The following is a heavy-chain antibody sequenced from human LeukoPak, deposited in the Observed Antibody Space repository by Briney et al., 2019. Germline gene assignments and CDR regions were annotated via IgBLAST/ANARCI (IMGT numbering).Heavy chain of an antibody. V-gene: IGHV3-20*04. CDR2: IHWSGGGT. J-gene: IGHJ6*03. CDR3: ERAPTFDYMDV. D-gene: IGHD2/OR15-2a*01. Sequence: GGSLRLSCAASGLTFDDDGMSWVRQAPGKGLEWVAGIHWSGGGTGYADSVKGRFTISRDNAKNSLYLQMNSLRAEDTALYYCERAPTFDYMDVWGKGTTVTVSS. CDR1: GLTFDDDG.